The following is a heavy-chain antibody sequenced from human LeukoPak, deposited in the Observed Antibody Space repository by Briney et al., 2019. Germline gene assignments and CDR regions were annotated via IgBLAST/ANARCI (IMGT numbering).Heavy chain of an antibody. D-gene: IGHD5-12*01. CDR3: ARVDTVGTVNPFY. CDR2: ISAYNGNT. J-gene: IGHJ4*02. Sequence: GASVKVSCKASGYTFTSYGISWVRQAPGQGLEWMGWISAYNGNTNYAQNFLGRVTMTGDTSISTAYMELSRLRPDDTAVYYCARVDTVGTVNPFYWGQGTLVTVSS. V-gene: IGHV1-18*01. CDR1: GYTFTSYG.